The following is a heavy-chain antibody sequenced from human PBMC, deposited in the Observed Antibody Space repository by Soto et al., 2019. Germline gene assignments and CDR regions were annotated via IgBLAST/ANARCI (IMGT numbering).Heavy chain of an antibody. D-gene: IGHD3-22*01. J-gene: IGHJ4*02. CDR2: VYFTGST. Sequence: PSETLSLTCTVTGDSMNSHYWSWLRQPPGKALEWMGYVYFTGSTNYSPSLESRLTILVDTSKNQFSLKLTSVTAADTAVYYCARESFYDSGGFHGFDYWGQGTLVTVSS. V-gene: IGHV4-59*11. CDR3: ARESFYDSGGFHGFDY. CDR1: GDSMNSHY.